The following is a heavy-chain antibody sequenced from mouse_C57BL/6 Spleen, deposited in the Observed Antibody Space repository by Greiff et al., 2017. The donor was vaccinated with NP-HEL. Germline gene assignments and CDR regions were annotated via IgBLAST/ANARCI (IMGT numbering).Heavy chain of an antibody. D-gene: IGHD1-1*01. V-gene: IGHV3-6*01. CDR3: ARGGRYGSSLDY. CDR1: GYSITSGYY. Sequence: ESGPGLVKPSQSLSLTCSVTGYSITSGYYWNWIRQFPGNKLEWMGYISYDGSNNYNPSLKNRISITRDTSKNQFFLKLNSVTTEDTATYYCARGGRYGSSLDYWGQGTTLTVSS. J-gene: IGHJ2*01. CDR2: ISYDGSN.